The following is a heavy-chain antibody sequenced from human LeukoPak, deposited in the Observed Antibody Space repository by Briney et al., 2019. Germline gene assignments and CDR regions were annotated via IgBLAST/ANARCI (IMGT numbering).Heavy chain of an antibody. J-gene: IGHJ4*02. CDR3: AKGSGYYVHY. V-gene: IGHV3-30*02. CDR2: IRYDGNNK. Sequence: PGGSLRLSCAASGFTFSGYMHWVRQAPGKGLEWVTFIRYDGNNKYYADSVKGRFTISRDNSKNTLYLQMNSLRADDTAVYYCAKGSGYYVHYWGQGTLVTVSS. D-gene: IGHD6-19*01. CDR1: GFTFSGY.